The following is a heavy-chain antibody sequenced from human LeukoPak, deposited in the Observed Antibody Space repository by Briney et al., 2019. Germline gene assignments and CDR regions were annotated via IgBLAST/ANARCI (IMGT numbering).Heavy chain of an antibody. Sequence: GGSLRLSCTASVFTFGDYAMNWFRQAPGKGLEWVGFIRSKSYGETIEYAASVEGRFTISRDDSKSIAYLQMDSLKTEDTAVYYCSRGNYYDSSGHMRYFDYWGQGTLVTVSS. J-gene: IGHJ4*02. CDR1: VFTFGDYA. CDR2: IRSKSYGETI. CDR3: SRGNYYDSSGHMRYFDY. V-gene: IGHV3-49*03. D-gene: IGHD3-22*01.